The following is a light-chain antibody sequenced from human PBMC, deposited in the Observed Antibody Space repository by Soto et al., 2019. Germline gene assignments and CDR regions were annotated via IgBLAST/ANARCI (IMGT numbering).Light chain of an antibody. V-gene: IGKV3-20*01. Sequence: EIVLKQSPDTLSLSPGERATLSCRASQSVRSNYLAWYQQKPGQAPRFLIYDASSRATGIPDRCSGSGSGTDFSLTISRLEPEDFAVYYCQQYGSTPLTFGGGTKVDIK. CDR3: QQYGSTPLT. J-gene: IGKJ4*01. CDR1: QSVRSNY. CDR2: DAS.